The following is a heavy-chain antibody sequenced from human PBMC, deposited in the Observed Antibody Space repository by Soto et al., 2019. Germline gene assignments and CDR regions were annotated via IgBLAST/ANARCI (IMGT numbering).Heavy chain of an antibody. CDR2: IYYSGST. CDR1: GGSISSSSYY. D-gene: IGHD6-6*01. J-gene: IGHJ6*02. CDR3: AGQGTYSSSSDYGMDV. V-gene: IGHV4-39*01. Sequence: PSETLSLTCTVSGGSISSSSYYWGWIRQPPGKGLEWIGSIYYSGSTYYNPSLKSRVTISVDTSKNQFSLKLSSVTAADTAVYYCAGQGTYSSSSDYGMDVWGQGTTVTVSS.